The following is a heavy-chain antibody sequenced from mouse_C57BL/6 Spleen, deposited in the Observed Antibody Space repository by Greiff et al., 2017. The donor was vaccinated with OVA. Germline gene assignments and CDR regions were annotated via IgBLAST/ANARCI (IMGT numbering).Heavy chain of an antibody. CDR3: AGGSSWGC. CDR2: IDPEDGET. V-gene: IGHV14-2*01. D-gene: IGHD1-1*01. Sequence: VQLQQSGAELVKPGASVKLSCTASGFNIKDYYMHWVKQRTEQGLEWIGRIDPEDGETKHAPKFQGKATITADTSSNTAYLQLSSLTSEDTAVYYCAGGSSWGCWGQGITLTVSS. CDR1: GFNIKDYY. J-gene: IGHJ2*01.